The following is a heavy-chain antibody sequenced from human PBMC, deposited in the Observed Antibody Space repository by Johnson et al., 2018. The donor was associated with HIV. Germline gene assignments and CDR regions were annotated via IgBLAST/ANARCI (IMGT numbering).Heavy chain of an antibody. V-gene: IGHV3-23*04. Sequence: VQLVESGGGLGQPGGSLRLSCAASGFAFSSYAMTWVRQAPGKGLEWVSAISGSGGTIYYADSVKGRFTISRDNAKNSLYLQMNSLRADDTGVYYCAKDKFMFLDNPVDAFDVWGQGTMVTFSS. J-gene: IGHJ3*01. CDR3: AKDKFMFLDNPVDAFDV. CDR2: ISGSGGTI. D-gene: IGHD3/OR15-3a*01. CDR1: GFAFSSYA.